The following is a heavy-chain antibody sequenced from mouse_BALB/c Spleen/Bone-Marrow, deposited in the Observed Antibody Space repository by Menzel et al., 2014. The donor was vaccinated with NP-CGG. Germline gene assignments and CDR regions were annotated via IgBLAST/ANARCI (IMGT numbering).Heavy chain of an antibody. Sequence: VMLVESGPELVKPGASVRISCKASGYTFTSYYIHWVKQRPGQGLEWIGWIYPGNVNTKYNEKFKGKATLTADKSSSTAYMQLSILTSEDSAVYFCARSLISTVVANYAMDYWGQGTSVTVSS. CDR1: GYTFTSYY. CDR3: ARSLISTVVANYAMDY. CDR2: IYPGNVNT. J-gene: IGHJ4*01. V-gene: IGHV1S56*01. D-gene: IGHD1-1*01.